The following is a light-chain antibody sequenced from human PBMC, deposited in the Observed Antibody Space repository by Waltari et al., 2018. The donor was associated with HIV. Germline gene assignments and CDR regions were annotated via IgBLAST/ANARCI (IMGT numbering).Light chain of an antibody. J-gene: IGLJ2*01. V-gene: IGLV2-14*01. CDR1: SSSLGDNNY. Sequence: QSALPQPPSVSGSPGPSLTIPYTGPSSSLGDNNYVSWYHHPPGKAPKLMIYEVSNRPSGVSTRFSGSKSGNTASLTISGLQAEDEADYYCSSYTSGSVVFGGGTKLTVL. CDR2: EVS. CDR3: SSYTSGSVV.